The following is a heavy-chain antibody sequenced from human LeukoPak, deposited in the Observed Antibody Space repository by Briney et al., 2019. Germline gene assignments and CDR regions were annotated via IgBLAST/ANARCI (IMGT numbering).Heavy chain of an antibody. D-gene: IGHD3-10*01. V-gene: IGHV1-18*04. Sequence: ASVKVSCKASGYTFTSYGISWVRQAPGQGLEWMGWISANNGYTNYAQKLQGRVTMTTDTSTTTACMELTSLTSDDTAVYYCARDEHYYGSGTYYRRASTFDIWGQGTMVTVSS. CDR1: GYTFTSYG. CDR3: ARDEHYYGSGTYYRRASTFDI. J-gene: IGHJ3*02. CDR2: ISANNGYT.